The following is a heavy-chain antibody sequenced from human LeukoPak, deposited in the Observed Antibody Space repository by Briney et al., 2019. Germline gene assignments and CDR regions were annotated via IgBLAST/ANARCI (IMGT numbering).Heavy chain of an antibody. CDR1: GGSISSGSYY. Sequence: SETLSLTCTVSGGSISSGSYYWSWIRQPAGKGLEWIGHIYTSGSTSYNPSLKSRVTISVDMSKNQFSLKLSSVTAADTAVYYCARSDSSGYYPPYFDYWGQGTLVTVSS. J-gene: IGHJ4*02. CDR3: ARSDSSGYYPPYFDY. CDR2: IYTSGST. V-gene: IGHV4-61*09. D-gene: IGHD3-22*01.